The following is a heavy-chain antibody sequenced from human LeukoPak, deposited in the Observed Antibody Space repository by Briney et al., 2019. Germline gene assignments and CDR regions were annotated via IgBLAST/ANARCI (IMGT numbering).Heavy chain of an antibody. V-gene: IGHV4-34*01. D-gene: IGHD3-16*01. CDR1: GGSFRGYY. J-gene: IGHJ3*02. CDR3: ATFGSVGEDAFDI. CDR2: INHSGST. Sequence: TETLSLTCAVYGGSFRGYYWSWIRQPPGKALEWIGEINHSGSTNYNPSLKSRVTISVDTSKNQFSLKLSSVTAADTAVYYCATFGSVGEDAFDIWARGQWSPSLQ.